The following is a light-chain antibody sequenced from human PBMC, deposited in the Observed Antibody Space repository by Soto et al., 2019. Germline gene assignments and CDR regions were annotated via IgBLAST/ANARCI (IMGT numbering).Light chain of an antibody. CDR2: KAS. Sequence: EIQLTHSPSFLSASVGDRVTITCRASQSISSWLAWYQQRPGKAPKLLIYKASSLESGVPSRFSGSGSGTEFTLTISSLQPDDFAIYYCQQYNSYSWTFGQGTKVDIK. J-gene: IGKJ1*01. CDR1: QSISSW. CDR3: QQYNSYSWT. V-gene: IGKV1-5*03.